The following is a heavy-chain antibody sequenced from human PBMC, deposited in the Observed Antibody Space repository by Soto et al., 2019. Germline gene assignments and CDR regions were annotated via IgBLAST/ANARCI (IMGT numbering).Heavy chain of an antibody. CDR2: IYSGGTT. CDR1: GFTVSGHY. Sequence: EVQLVESGGGLVQPGGSLRLSCAASGFTVSGHYMNWVRQAPGKGLEWVSVIYSGGTTYYADSVRGRFTISRESSTKTGYPERQDLRPEGKAVQHSAAVLWELGVSWGYVMDVWGQGTTVTVSS. CDR3: AAVLWELGVSWGYVMDV. J-gene: IGHJ6*02. V-gene: IGHV3-66*01. D-gene: IGHD1-26*01.